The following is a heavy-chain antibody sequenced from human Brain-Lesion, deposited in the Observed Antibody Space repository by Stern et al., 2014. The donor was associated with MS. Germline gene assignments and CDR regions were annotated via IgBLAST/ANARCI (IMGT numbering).Heavy chain of an antibody. Sequence: VQLEESGAEVKKPGASVKVSCKASGYTFTGYYMHWVRQAPGQGPEWMGWINPKSGGTNYAQKFQGWVTMTRDTSINTAYMELSRLRSDDTAVYYCATYYYDSTGYNDFWGQGTLVTVSS. J-gene: IGHJ4*02. D-gene: IGHD3-22*01. CDR3: ATYYYDSTGYNDF. V-gene: IGHV1-2*04. CDR1: GYTFTGYY. CDR2: INPKSGGT.